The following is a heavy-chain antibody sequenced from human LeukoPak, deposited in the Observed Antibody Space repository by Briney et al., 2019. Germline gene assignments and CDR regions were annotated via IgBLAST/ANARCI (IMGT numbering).Heavy chain of an antibody. Sequence: PGGSLRLSCAASGFTFSSYGMHWVRQAPGKGLEWVAFIRYDGSNKYYADSVKGRFTISRDNSKNTLYLQMNSLRAEDTAVYYCARDLNDGYNCDYWGQGTLVTVSS. V-gene: IGHV3-30*02. J-gene: IGHJ4*02. CDR3: ARDLNDGYNCDY. CDR1: GFTFSSYG. CDR2: IRYDGSNK. D-gene: IGHD5-24*01.